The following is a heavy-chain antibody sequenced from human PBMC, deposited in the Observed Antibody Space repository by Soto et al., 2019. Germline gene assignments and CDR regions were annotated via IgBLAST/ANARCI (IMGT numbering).Heavy chain of an antibody. CDR3: ARVRLRFLEWLTRDAFDI. V-gene: IGHV3-30-3*01. J-gene: IGHJ3*02. CDR1: GFTVSSYA. D-gene: IGHD3-3*01. Sequence: GGSLRLSCAASGFTVSSYAMHWVRQAPGKGLEWVAVISYDGSNKYYADSVKGRFTISRDNSKNTLYLQMNSLRAEDTAVYYCARVRLRFLEWLTRDAFDIWGQGTMVTVSS. CDR2: ISYDGSNK.